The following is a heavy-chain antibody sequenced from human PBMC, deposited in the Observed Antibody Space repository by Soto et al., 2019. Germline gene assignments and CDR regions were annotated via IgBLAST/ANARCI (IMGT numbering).Heavy chain of an antibody. Sequence: GGSLRLSCTASGFTFGDYAMSWFRQAPGKGLEWVGFIRSKAYGGTTEYAASVKGRFTISRDDSKSIAYLQMNSLKTEDTAVYYCTRVAAAEKYYFDYWGQGTLVTVS. CDR1: GFTFGDYA. J-gene: IGHJ4*02. V-gene: IGHV3-49*03. CDR3: TRVAAAEKYYFDY. CDR2: IRSKAYGGTT. D-gene: IGHD6-13*01.